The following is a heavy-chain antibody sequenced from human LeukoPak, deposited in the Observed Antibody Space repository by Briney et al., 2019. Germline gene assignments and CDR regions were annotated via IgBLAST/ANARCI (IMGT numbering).Heavy chain of an antibody. CDR3: ARAPYGSGCPFDY. V-gene: IGHV3-30*04. D-gene: IGHD6-19*01. J-gene: IGHJ4*02. CDR1: GFTFSSYA. CDR2: ISYDGSNK. Sequence: GRSLRLSCAASGFTFSSYAMHWVRQAPGKGLEWVAVISYDGSNKYYADSVKGRFTISRDNSKNTLYLQMNSLRAEDTAVYYCARAPYGSGCPFDYWGQGTLVTVSS.